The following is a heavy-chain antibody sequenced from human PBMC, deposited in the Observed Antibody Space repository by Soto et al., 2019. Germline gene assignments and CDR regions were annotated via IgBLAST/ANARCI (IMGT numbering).Heavy chain of an antibody. CDR2: INHSGST. Sequence: PSDTLSLTCAVHSLSFIGYYWNWIIQAPGKGLEWIGEINHSGSTNYNPSLKSRVTISVDMSKNQFSLKLSSVTAADTAVYYCARVSGIYYYGMDVWGQGTTVT. V-gene: IGHV4-34*01. CDR1: SLSFIGYY. CDR3: ARVSGIYYYGMDV. D-gene: IGHD3-10*01. J-gene: IGHJ6*02.